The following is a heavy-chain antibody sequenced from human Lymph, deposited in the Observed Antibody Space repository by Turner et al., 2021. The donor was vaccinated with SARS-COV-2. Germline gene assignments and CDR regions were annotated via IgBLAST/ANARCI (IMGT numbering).Heavy chain of an antibody. CDR2: FDPVYGKT. Sequence: QSQLVQSGAALKKPGASVNVSCKVSGYTRTALSMHSVRRAAGKGLEGMGGFDPVYGKTIYAQKFQVMVTVTEDTSTYTAYMELSSLRSEDTAVYYCATDRSSGWPHYYYYTMDVWGQGTTVTVSS. J-gene: IGHJ6*02. D-gene: IGHD6-19*01. CDR3: ATDRSSGWPHYYYYTMDV. V-gene: IGHV1-24*01. CDR1: GYTRTALS.